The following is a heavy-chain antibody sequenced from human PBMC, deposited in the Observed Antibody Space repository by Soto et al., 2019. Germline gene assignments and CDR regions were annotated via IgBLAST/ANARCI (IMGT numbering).Heavy chain of an antibody. D-gene: IGHD3-22*01. CDR2: IDDNSDYI. CDR1: GFTFSSYS. J-gene: IGHJ4*02. V-gene: IGHV3-21*01. Sequence: EVQLVESGGGLVKPGGSLRLSCAASGFTFSSYSMNWVRQAPGKGLERVSFIDDNSDYIFYADSVKGRFTISRDNAKSSLFLQMNSLGGEDTAVYFCARGDSSRRVVDYWGQGTLVTVSS. CDR3: ARGDSSRRVVDY.